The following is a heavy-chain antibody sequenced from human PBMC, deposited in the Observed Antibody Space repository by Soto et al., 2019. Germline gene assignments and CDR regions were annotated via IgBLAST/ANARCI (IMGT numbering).Heavy chain of an antibody. J-gene: IGHJ6*04. D-gene: IGHD4-17*01. CDR1: GGSISGSPYY. CDR2: VYYSGSG. Sequence: SETQSLTCTASGGSISGSPYYWGWIRQTPGKGLEWIGSVYYSGSGYYNPSLRSRITISVDASRNQFSLKLRTVTAAVTAVYYGPRDFGDYIDALKTRGKGKKVVVCS. CDR3: PRDFGDYIDALKT. V-gene: IGHV4-39*02.